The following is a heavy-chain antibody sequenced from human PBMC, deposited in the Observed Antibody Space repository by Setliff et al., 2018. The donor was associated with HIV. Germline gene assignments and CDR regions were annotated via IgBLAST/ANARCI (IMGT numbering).Heavy chain of an antibody. CDR3: AGSTSFDPTFDY. Sequence: ASVKVSCKASGYTFTSYDINWVRQATGQGLEWMGWMNPNSGNTGYPQKFQGRVTMTRNTSISTAYMELSSLRSEDTAVYYCAGSTSFDPTFDYWGQGTLVTVSS. J-gene: IGHJ4*02. CDR1: GYTFTSYD. CDR2: MNPNSGNT. D-gene: IGHD3-9*01. V-gene: IGHV1-8*02.